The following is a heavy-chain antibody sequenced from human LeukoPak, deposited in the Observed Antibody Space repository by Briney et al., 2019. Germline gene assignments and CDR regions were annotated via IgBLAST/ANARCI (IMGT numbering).Heavy chain of an antibody. CDR1: GGTFSSYA. CDR3: ARDFGRDGDPFDY. Sequence: SVKVSCKASGGTFSSYAISWVRQAPGQGLEWMGGIIPIFGTANYAQKFQGRVTITADKPTSTAYMELSSLRSEDTAVYYCARDFGRDGDPFDYWGQGTLVTVSS. D-gene: IGHD4-17*01. J-gene: IGHJ4*02. CDR2: IIPIFGTA. V-gene: IGHV1-69*06.